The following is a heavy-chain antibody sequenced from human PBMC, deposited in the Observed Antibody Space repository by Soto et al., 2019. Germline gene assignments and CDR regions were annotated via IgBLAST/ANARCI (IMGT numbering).Heavy chain of an antibody. CDR1: GYTFTSYG. V-gene: IGHV1-18*04. CDR3: ARDQEYSTSGLYWFDL. D-gene: IGHD6-6*01. CDR2: ISAYNGDT. J-gene: IGHJ5*02. Sequence: GASVKVSCKASGYTFTSYGISWVRRAPGQDLEWMGWISAYNGDTNYAQRLQGRVTMTTDTSTSTVYTELKSLKSDDTAVYYCARDQEYSTSGLYWFDLWGQGTLVTLSS.